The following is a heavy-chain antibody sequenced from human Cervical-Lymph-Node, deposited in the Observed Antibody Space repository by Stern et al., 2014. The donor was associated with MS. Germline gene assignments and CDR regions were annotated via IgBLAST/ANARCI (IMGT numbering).Heavy chain of an antibody. CDR1: EYTFTYFF. V-gene: IGHV1-46*03. CDR3: ASARNTAFDI. CDR2: INPSGGFT. J-gene: IGHJ3*02. Sequence: VQLVESGAEVKKPGASVKVSCKASEYTFTYFFMHWVRQAPGQGLEWMGVINPSGGFTAYAQKFQGRVTMTSATSTRTVYMELPSLTSEDTAVYYCASARNTAFDIWGQGTLVTVSS.